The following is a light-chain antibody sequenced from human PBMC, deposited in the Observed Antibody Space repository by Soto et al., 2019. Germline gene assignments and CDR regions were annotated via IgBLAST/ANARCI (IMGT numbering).Light chain of an antibody. CDR1: QSVSSY. Sequence: EIVLTRSPATLCLSPGDRATLSSRASQSVSSYLAWYQQKPGQAPRLLIYDASNRATGIPARFSGSGSGTDFTLTISSLEPEDFGVYYCLHRMNWPLTSGQGTRLEIK. CDR3: LHRMNWPLT. J-gene: IGKJ5*01. CDR2: DAS. V-gene: IGKV3-11*01.